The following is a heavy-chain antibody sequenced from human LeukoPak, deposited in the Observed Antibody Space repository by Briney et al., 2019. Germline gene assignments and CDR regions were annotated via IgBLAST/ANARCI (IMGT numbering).Heavy chain of an antibody. Sequence: ASVKVSCKASGYTFTSYGISWVRQAPGQGLEWMGWISAYNGNTNYAQKLQGRVTMTTDTSTSTAYMELRSLRSDDTAVYYCARLDYYDGSGLPEGDYWGQGTLVTVSS. CDR3: ARLDYYDGSGLPEGDY. D-gene: IGHD3-22*01. CDR1: GYTFTSYG. J-gene: IGHJ4*02. V-gene: IGHV1-18*01. CDR2: ISAYNGNT.